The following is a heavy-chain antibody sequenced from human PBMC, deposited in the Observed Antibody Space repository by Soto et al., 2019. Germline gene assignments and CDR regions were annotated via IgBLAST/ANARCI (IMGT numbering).Heavy chain of an antibody. J-gene: IGHJ4*02. V-gene: IGHV1-2*06. CDR1: GYIFTDYY. Sequence: GASVKVSCKASGYIFTDYYMHWVRQAPGQELGWMGRINPNSGGTNYAQKFQGRVTMTRDTSISTAYMELSSLRSEDTAVYYCARTEDGYNEGSFDYWGQGTLVTVSS. D-gene: IGHD5-12*01. CDR2: INPNSGGT. CDR3: ARTEDGYNEGSFDY.